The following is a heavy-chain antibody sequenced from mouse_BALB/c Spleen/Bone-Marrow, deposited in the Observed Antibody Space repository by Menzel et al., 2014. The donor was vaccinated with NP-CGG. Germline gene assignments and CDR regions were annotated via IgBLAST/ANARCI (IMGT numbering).Heavy chain of an antibody. CDR3: ARSDYRFDPLPY. CDR1: GHTFTDYW. D-gene: IGHD2-14*01. V-gene: IGHV1-69*01. J-gene: IGHJ3*01. Sequence: VQLQQSGAELVMPVASVKMSCKASGHTFTDYWMHWVKQRPGQGLEWIGAIDTSDSYTSYNQKFKGKATLTVDESSSTAYMQLSGLTSEDSAVYYCARSDYRFDPLPYWGQGTLVTVSA. CDR2: IDTSDSYT.